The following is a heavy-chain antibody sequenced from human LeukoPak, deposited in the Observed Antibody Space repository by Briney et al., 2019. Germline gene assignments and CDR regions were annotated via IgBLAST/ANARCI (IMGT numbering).Heavy chain of an antibody. CDR3: AKVAAAGERAFDI. CDR1: GGSISSNH. CDR2: IRYDGSNK. J-gene: IGHJ3*02. Sequence: PSETLSLTCAVSGGSISSNHWWSWVRQPPGKGLEWVAFIRYDGSNKYYADSVKGRFTISRDNSKNTLYLQMNSLRAEDTAVYYCAKVAAAGERAFDIWGQGTMVTVSS. V-gene: IGHV3-30*02. D-gene: IGHD4-17*01.